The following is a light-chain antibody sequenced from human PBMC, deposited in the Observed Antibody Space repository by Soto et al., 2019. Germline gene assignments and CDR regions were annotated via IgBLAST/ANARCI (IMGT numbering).Light chain of an antibody. V-gene: IGLV1-51*01. J-gene: IGLJ1*01. CDR2: DND. Sequence: QSVLTQPPSVSAAPGQKVTISCSGSSSNIGKSFVSWYQQIPATVPKLLIYDNDRRPSVIPDRFSGSKSGTSATLVITGLQTGDEADYYCGTWDRSLSVYVFGFGTKLTVL. CDR3: GTWDRSLSVYV. CDR1: SSNIGKSF.